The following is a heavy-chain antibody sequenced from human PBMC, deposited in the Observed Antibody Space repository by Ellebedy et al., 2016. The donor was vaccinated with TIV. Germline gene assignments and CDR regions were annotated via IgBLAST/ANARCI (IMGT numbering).Heavy chain of an antibody. J-gene: IGHJ2*01. V-gene: IGHV4-39*01. CDR1: GGSINTKSYY. Sequence: SETLSLTXSVSGGSINTKSYYWGWIRQPPGKGLEWIGAIYYSGNTYYNQPLKSRVTLSVDTSKNQFSLKLSSVTAADTAIYYCARKGYTMLKYFDLWGRGTLVTVSS. CDR2: IYYSGNT. CDR3: ARKGYTMLKYFDL. D-gene: IGHD5-12*01.